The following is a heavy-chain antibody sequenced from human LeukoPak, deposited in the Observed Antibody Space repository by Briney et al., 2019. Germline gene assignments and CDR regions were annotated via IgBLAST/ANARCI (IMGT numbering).Heavy chain of an antibody. J-gene: IGHJ5*02. D-gene: IGHD3-10*01. CDR3: ASTYYYGSGSYYDGQSTYNWFDP. CDR2: INAGNGNT. V-gene: IGHV1-3*01. Sequence: GASVKVSCTASGYTFTSYAMHWVRQAPGQRLEWMGWINAGNGNTKYSQKFQGRVTITRDTSASTAYMELSSLRSEDTAVYYCASTYYYGSGSYYDGQSTYNWFDPWGQGTLVTVSS. CDR1: GYTFTSYA.